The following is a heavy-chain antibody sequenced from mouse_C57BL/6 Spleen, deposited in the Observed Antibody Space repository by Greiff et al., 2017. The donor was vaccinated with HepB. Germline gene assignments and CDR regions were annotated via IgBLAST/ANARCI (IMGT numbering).Heavy chain of an antibody. Sequence: VKLQESGPELVKPGASVKISCKASGYAFSSSWMNWVKQRPGKGLEWIGRIYPGDGDTNYNGKFKGKATLTADKSSSTAYMQLSSLTSEDSAVYFCARQDGYYEGAMDYWGQGTSVTVSS. D-gene: IGHD2-3*01. J-gene: IGHJ4*01. V-gene: IGHV1-82*01. CDR3: ARQDGYYEGAMDY. CDR1: GYAFSSSW. CDR2: IYPGDGDT.